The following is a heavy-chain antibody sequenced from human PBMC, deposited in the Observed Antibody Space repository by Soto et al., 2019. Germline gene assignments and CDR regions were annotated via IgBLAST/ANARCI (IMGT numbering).Heavy chain of an antibody. Sequence: SETLSLTCSVSGGSIRSYYWSWIRHSPEKGLEWIGYFYRSGNSNYNPSLKSRVTISVHTSKNQLSLSLRAVTAADTAVYFCARISSVDPYGYVNGGLDVWGQGTTVTVSS. CDR3: ARISSVDPYGYVNGGLDV. CDR1: GGSIRSYY. V-gene: IGHV4-59*01. J-gene: IGHJ6*02. D-gene: IGHD5-18*01. CDR2: FYRSGNS.